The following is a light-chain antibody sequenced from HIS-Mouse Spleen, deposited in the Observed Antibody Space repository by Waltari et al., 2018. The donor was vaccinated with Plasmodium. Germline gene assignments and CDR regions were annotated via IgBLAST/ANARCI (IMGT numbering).Light chain of an antibody. Sequence: QSVLTQPPSASGTPGQRVTLSCSGSSSNIGSNPVNWYQQLPGTAPKLIIYSNNQRPSGVPDRFSGSKSGTSASLAISGLQSEDEADYYCAAWDDSLNGRGVFGGGTKLTVL. CDR3: AAWDDSLNGRGV. J-gene: IGLJ3*02. V-gene: IGLV1-44*01. CDR1: SSNIGSNP. CDR2: SNN.